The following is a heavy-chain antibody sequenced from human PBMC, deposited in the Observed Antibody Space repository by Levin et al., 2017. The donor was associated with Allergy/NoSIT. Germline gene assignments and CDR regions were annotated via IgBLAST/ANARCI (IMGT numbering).Heavy chain of an antibody. D-gene: IGHD3/OR15-3a*01. CDR3: AKGVDGSWAGYNYGMDV. CDR2: ISGSGGSP. J-gene: IGHJ6*02. V-gene: IGHV3-23*01. CDR1: GFTFSSYA. Sequence: GESLKISCAASGFTFSSYAMSWVRQAPGKGLEWISGISGSGGSPHYVDSVRGRFTISRDNSKNTLFLRMNSLRDEDTAVYYCAKGVDGSWAGYNYGMDVWGQGTTVTVSS.